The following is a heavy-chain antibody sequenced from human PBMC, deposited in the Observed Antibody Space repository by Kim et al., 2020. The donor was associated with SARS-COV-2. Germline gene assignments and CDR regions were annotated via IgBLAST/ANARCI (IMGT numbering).Heavy chain of an antibody. J-gene: IGHJ4*02. Sequence: GMGRFTSSRDNSKNTLYLQMNSLRAEVTAIYYCAKSAYYYESSGYLDFDYWGQGTLVTVSS. CDR3: AKSAYYYESSGYLDFDY. V-gene: IGHV3-23*01. D-gene: IGHD3-22*01.